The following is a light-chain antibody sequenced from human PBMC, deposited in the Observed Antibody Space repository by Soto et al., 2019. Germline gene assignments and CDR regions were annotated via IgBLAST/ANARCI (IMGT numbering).Light chain of an antibody. CDR3: AAWDDSLNGFLV. V-gene: IGLV1-44*01. CDR2: NNN. CDR1: SSNIGSNA. J-gene: IGLJ1*01. Sequence: QSVLTQPPSASGTPGQRVTISCSGSSSNIGSNAVTWYQHLPGAAPKLLITNNNHRPSGVPDRFSGSKSGTSASLTISGLHSEDDGDYYCAAWDDSLNGFLVFGTGTKVTVL.